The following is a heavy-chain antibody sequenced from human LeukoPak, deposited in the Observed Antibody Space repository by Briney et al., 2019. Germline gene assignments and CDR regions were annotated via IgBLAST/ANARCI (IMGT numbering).Heavy chain of an antibody. CDR3: ATAPILRGEGGEHYKYGMDV. CDR1: GGSISSSKW. Sequence: SGTLSLTCAVSGGSISSSKWWSWVRQSPGKGLEWIGEIYHNGTPNYNPSLKSRVTISADTFKNHFSLKMTSVTAADTAVYYCATAPILRGEGGEHYKYGMDVWGQGTTVIVSS. J-gene: IGHJ6*02. V-gene: IGHV4-4*02. CDR2: IYHNGTP. D-gene: IGHD2-2*02.